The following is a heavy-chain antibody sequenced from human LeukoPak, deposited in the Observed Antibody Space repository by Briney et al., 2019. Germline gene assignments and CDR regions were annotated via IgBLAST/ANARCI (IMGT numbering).Heavy chain of an antibody. J-gene: IGHJ4*02. V-gene: IGHV3-23*01. D-gene: IGHD6-19*01. Sequence: GGSLRLSCAASGFTFSSYAMSWVRQAPGKGLEWVSAISGSGGSTYYADSVKGRFTISRDNSKNTLYLQMNSLRAEDTAVYYCAITDHSSGWSPLDYWGQGTLVTVSS. CDR1: GFTFSSYA. CDR2: ISGSGGST. CDR3: AITDHSSGWSPLDY.